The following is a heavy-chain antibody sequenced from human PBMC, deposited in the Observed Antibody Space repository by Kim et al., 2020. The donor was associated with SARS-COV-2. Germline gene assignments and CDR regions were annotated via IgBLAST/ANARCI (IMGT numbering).Heavy chain of an antibody. J-gene: IGHJ4*02. CDR2: INAGNGNT. Sequence: ASVKVSCKASGYTFTSYAMHWVRQAPGQRLEWMGWINAGNGNTKYSQKFQGRVTITRDTSASTAYMELSSLRSEDTAVYYCARVNGQWPRGDYFDYWGQGTLVTVSS. V-gene: IGHV1-3*01. CDR1: GYTFTSYA. D-gene: IGHD6-19*01. CDR3: ARVNGQWPRGDYFDY.